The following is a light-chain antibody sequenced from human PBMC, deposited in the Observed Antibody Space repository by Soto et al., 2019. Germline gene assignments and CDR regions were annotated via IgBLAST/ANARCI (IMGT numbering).Light chain of an antibody. CDR1: QGISSY. V-gene: IGKV1-8*01. CDR3: QQYYIYPWT. J-gene: IGKJ1*01. Sequence: ILVTKSPSSLSAYHGDRVTITCRASQGISSYLAWYQQKPGKAPKLLIYAASTLQSGVPSRFSGSGSGTDFTLTISCLQSEDFATYYCQQYYIYPWTFGQGTKVDIK. CDR2: AAS.